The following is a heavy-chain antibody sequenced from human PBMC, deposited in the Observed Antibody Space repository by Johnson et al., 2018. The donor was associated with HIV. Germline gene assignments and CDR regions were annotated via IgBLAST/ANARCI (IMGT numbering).Heavy chain of an antibody. CDR2: IYSGGST. CDR1: GFTVSSNY. CDR3: AKQLAGHDALDI. V-gene: IGHV3-66*02. D-gene: IGHD6-6*01. Sequence: EQLVESGGGLVQPGGSLRLSCAASGFTVSSNYMSWVRQAPGKGLEWVSVIYSGGSTYYADSVKGRFTISRDNSKNTLYPQMNSLGAEDTAVYYCAKQLAGHDALDIWGQGTMVTVSS. J-gene: IGHJ3*02.